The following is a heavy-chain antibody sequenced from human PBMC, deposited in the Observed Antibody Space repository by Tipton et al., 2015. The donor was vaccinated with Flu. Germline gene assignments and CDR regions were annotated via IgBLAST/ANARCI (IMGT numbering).Heavy chain of an antibody. CDR1: GYIFTNFG. D-gene: IGHD3-9*01. CDR2: ISAYNGHT. V-gene: IGHV1-18*01. J-gene: IGHJ4*02. CDR3: ARDRMGLLTGSSPDS. Sequence: QLVQSGAEVKKPGSSVRVSCKTSGYIFTNFGITWVRQAPGQGLEWMGWISAYNGHTNHAQRFQGRITLTTETSTNTAYLELRSLRSDDAALYFCARDRMGLLTGSSPDSWGQGTLVTVSS.